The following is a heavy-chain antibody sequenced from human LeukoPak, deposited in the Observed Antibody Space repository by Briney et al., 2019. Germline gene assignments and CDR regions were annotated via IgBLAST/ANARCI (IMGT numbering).Heavy chain of an antibody. Sequence: PSETLSLTCAVYGGSFSGYYWSWIRQPPGKGLEWIGEINHSGNTNYNPSLKSRVTISVDTSKNQFSLKLSSVTAADTAVYYCARVMNAWGQGTLVTVSS. V-gene: IGHV4-34*01. D-gene: IGHD3-16*01. J-gene: IGHJ5*02. CDR3: ARVMNA. CDR2: INHSGNT. CDR1: GGSFSGYY.